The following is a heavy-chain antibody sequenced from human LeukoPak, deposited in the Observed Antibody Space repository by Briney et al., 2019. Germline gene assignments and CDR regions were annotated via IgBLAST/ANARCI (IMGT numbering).Heavy chain of an antibody. V-gene: IGHV3-74*01. CDR3: ARDGDTTMVPIDY. D-gene: IGHD5-18*01. CDR1: GFTFSAYW. CDR2: IDADGSST. J-gene: IGHJ4*02. Sequence: PGGSLRLSCAASGFTFSAYWMHWVRQAPGKGLGWVSRIDADGSSTKYADSVKGRFTISRDNTKNTLYLQMDSLRAEDTAVYYCARDGDTTMVPIDYWGQGTLVTVSS.